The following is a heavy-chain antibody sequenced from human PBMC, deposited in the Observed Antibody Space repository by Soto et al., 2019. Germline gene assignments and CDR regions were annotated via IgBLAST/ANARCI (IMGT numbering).Heavy chain of an antibody. V-gene: IGHV4-31*03. CDR3: ARVLKGYYDSSTLRWFDP. D-gene: IGHD3-22*01. J-gene: IGHJ5*02. CDR1: GGSFSSGGYY. CDR2: IYYSGST. Sequence: QVQLQESGPGLVKPSQTLSLTCTVSGGSFSSGGYYWSWIRQHPGRGLEWIGNIYYSGSTYYNPSLKSRVTISVDTSKTQFSLKLSAVTAADTAVYYCARVLKGYYDSSTLRWFDPWGQGTLVTVSS.